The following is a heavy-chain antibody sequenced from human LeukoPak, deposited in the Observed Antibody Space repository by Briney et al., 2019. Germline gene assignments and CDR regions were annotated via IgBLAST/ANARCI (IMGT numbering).Heavy chain of an antibody. J-gene: IGHJ4*02. V-gene: IGHV1-18*01. CDR3: AREGLLWFGELLSSYYFDY. Sequence: ASVKVSCKASGYTFTSYGISWVRQAPGQGLEWMGWISAYNGNTNYAQKLQGRVTMTTDTSTSTAYMELRSLRSDDTAAYYCAREGLLWFGELLSSYYFDYWGQGTLVTVSS. CDR2: ISAYNGNT. CDR1: GYTFTSYG. D-gene: IGHD3-10*01.